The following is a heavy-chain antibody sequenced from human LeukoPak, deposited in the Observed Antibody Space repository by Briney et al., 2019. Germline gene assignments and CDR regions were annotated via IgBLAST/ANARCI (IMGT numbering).Heavy chain of an antibody. Sequence: SETLSLTCTVSGGSISSYYWSWIRQPPGKGLEWIGYIYYSGSTNYNPSLKSRVTISVDTSKNQFSLKLSSVTAADTAVYYCARLHYYGSGSRYNWFDPWGQGTLVTVSS. CDR1: GGSISSYY. D-gene: IGHD3-10*01. V-gene: IGHV4-59*12. J-gene: IGHJ5*02. CDR3: ARLHYYGSGSRYNWFDP. CDR2: IYYSGST.